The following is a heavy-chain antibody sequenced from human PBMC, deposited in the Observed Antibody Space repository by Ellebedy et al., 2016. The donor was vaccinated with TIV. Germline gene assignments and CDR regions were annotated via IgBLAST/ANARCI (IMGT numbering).Heavy chain of an antibody. CDR1: GYNFNNFW. V-gene: IGHV5-10-1*01. CDR2: IDPSDSNT. Sequence: GESLKISCKGSGYNFNNFWISWVRQMPGKGLEWMGKIDPSDSNTNYSPPFQGHVTISADKSINTAYLQLRSLTASDTAMYYCARHQLDGMDVWGQGTTVTVSS. CDR3: ARHQLDGMDV. D-gene: IGHD1-1*01. J-gene: IGHJ6*02.